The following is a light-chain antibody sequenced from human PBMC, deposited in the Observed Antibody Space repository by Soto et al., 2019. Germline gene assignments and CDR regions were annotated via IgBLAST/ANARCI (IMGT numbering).Light chain of an antibody. Sequence: DIQMTQSPSTLSASVGDRVTITCQASQSISTWLAWYQQKPGKAPNLLIYDASSLQSGVPSRFSGSGSGTEFTLTISSLQPDDFATYYCQQYKSYSFTFGPGTKVEIQ. CDR2: DAS. CDR3: QQYKSYSFT. CDR1: QSISTW. V-gene: IGKV1-5*01. J-gene: IGKJ3*01.